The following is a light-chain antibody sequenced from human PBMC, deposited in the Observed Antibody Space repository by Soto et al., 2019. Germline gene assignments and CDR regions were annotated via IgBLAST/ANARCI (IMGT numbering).Light chain of an antibody. Sequence: EIVMTQSPATLSVSPGERATLSCRASQSVNSNLAWFQQKPGQAPRLLIYGASTRATGIPARFSGSGSGTEFTLTISSLQSEDFAVYYCHQFGSSPPRTFGQGTKVEIK. V-gene: IGKV3-15*01. CDR2: GAS. CDR1: QSVNSN. CDR3: HQFGSSPPRT. J-gene: IGKJ1*01.